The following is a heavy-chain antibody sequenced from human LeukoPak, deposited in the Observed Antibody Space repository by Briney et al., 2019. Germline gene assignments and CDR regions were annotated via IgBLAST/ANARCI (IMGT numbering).Heavy chain of an antibody. V-gene: IGHV3-7*01. CDR1: GFTFSSYW. CDR3: ARDRGNYGDNFDY. Sequence: GGSLRLSCAASGFTFSSYWMNWVRQAPGKGLEWVANIKQDGSEKYYVDSVKGRFTISRDNAKNSLYLQMNSLRAEDTAVYYCARDRGNYGDNFDYWGQGTLVTVSS. D-gene: IGHD4-17*01. J-gene: IGHJ4*02. CDR2: IKQDGSEK.